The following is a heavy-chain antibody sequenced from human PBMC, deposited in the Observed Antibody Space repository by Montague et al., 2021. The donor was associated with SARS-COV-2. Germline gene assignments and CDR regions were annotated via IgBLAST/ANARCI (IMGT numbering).Heavy chain of an antibody. CDR3: AKETLERHFAYDI. J-gene: IGHJ3*02. CDR2: VSGSANEI. CDR1: GFSFSSHV. D-gene: IGHD1-1*01. Sequence: SLRLSCAASGFSFSSHVMTWFHQAPGKGLEWVSGVSGSANEIYYADSVRGRFTISRDNSKNTLYLQMESLRGEDTAKYYCAKETLERHFAYDIWGQGTMVTVSS. V-gene: IGHV3-23*01.